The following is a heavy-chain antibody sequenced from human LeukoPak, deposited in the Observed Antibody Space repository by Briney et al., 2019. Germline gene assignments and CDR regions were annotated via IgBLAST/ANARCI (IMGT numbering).Heavy chain of an antibody. CDR2: IIPIFGTA. CDR3: ARDLLVGATGYYYYYMDV. J-gene: IGHJ6*03. D-gene: IGHD1-26*01. Sequence: SVKVSCKASGGTFSSYAISWVRQAPGQGLEWMGGIIPIFGTANYAQKFQGRVTITADKSTSTAYMELSSLRSEDTAVYYCARDLLVGATGYYYYYMDVWGKGTTVTISS. CDR1: GGTFSSYA. V-gene: IGHV1-69*06.